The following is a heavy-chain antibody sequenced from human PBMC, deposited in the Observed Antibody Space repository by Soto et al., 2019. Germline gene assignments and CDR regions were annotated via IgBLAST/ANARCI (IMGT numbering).Heavy chain of an antibody. CDR1: GGSFSGYY. J-gene: IGHJ4*02. CDR3: ARWLNNFAY. D-gene: IGHD5-12*01. Sequence: PSETLSLTCAVYGGSFSGYYWSWIRQPPGKGLEWIGEINHSGSTNYNPSLKSRVTISVDTSKNQFSLKLSSVTAADTAVYYCARWLNNFAYWGQGTLVTVSS. CDR2: INHSGST. V-gene: IGHV4-34*01.